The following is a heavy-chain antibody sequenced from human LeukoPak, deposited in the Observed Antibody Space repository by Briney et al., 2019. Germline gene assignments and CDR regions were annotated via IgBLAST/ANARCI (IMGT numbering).Heavy chain of an antibody. Sequence: ASVKVSCKASGYTFTSYDINWVRQATGQGLEWMGWMNPNSGNTGYAQKFQGRVTMTEDTSTDTAYMELSSLRSEDTAVYYCATVVYYYDSSGYQTYYFDYWGQGTLVTVSS. V-gene: IGHV1-8*01. D-gene: IGHD3-22*01. CDR2: MNPNSGNT. J-gene: IGHJ4*02. CDR3: ATVVYYYDSSGYQTYYFDY. CDR1: GYTFTSYD.